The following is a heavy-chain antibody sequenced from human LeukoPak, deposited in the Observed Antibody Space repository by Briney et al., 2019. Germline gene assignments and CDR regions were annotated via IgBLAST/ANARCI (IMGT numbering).Heavy chain of an antibody. V-gene: IGHV3-48*03. D-gene: IGHD3-16*01. Sequence: GGSLRLSCAASGFTFSSYEMNWVRQAPGKGLECVSYISSSGGTISYADSVKGRFTISRGNAKNALYLQMNSLRAEDTANYYCARGGNWFDPWGQGTLVTVSS. J-gene: IGHJ5*02. CDR2: ISSSGGTI. CDR3: ARGGNWFDP. CDR1: GFTFSSYE.